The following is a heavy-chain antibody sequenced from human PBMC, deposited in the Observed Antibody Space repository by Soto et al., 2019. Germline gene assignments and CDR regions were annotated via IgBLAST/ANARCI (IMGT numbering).Heavy chain of an antibody. J-gene: IGHJ4*02. Sequence: SETLSLTCTVSGGSISSNSYYWGWFRQPPGKGLEWIGYIYYSGSTNYNPSLKSRVTISVDTSKNQFSLKLSSVTAADTAVYYCARAYGYYFDYWGQGTLVTVSS. CDR1: GGSISSNSYY. CDR3: ARAYGYYFDY. CDR2: IYYSGST. V-gene: IGHV4-61*05. D-gene: IGHD4-17*01.